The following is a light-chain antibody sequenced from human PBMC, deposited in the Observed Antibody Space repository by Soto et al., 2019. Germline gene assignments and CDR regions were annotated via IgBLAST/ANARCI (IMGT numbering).Light chain of an antibody. CDR3: QQYGSSPQA. CDR1: QSVSSSY. CDR2: GAS. Sequence: EIVLTQSPGTLSLSPGERATLSCRASQSVSSSYLAWYQQKPGQAPRLLMYGASSRATGIPDRFSGSGSGTDFTLTISRLEPGGFAVYYCQQYGSSPQAFGGGTKVEIK. V-gene: IGKV3-20*01. J-gene: IGKJ4*01.